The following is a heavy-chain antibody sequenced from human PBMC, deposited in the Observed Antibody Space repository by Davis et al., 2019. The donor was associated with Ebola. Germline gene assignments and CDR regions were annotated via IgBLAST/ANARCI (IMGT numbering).Heavy chain of an antibody. Sequence: SVTVSCKASGDTFSNYAISWVRQAPGQGLEWVGGSIPVFGTATYAQRFQGRVTITADESTTTAYMELSSLRSEDTAVYYCASRDGYHMHYFDYWGQGTLVTVSS. J-gene: IGHJ4*02. D-gene: IGHD5-24*01. V-gene: IGHV1-69*13. CDR2: SIPVFGTA. CDR3: ASRDGYHMHYFDY. CDR1: GDTFSNYA.